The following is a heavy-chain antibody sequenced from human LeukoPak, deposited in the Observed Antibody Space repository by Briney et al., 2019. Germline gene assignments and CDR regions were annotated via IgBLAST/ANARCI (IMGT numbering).Heavy chain of an antibody. D-gene: IGHD6-19*01. CDR3: ALWLVRYGDPYYMDV. V-gene: IGHV4-59*01. J-gene: IGHJ6*03. Sequence: SETLSLTCTVSGGSISSYYWSWIRQPPGKGLEWIGYIYYSGSTNYNPSLKSRVTISVDTSKNQFSLKLSSVTAADTAVYYCALWLVRYGDPYYMDVWGKGTTVTVSS. CDR1: GGSISSYY. CDR2: IYYSGST.